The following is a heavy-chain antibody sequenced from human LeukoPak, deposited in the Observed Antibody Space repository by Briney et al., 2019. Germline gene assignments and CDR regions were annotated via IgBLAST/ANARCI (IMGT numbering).Heavy chain of an antibody. D-gene: IGHD5-18*01. CDR1: GGTFSSYA. Sequence: ASVKVSCKASGGTFSSYAISWVRQAPGQGLEWMGGITPIFGTANYAQKFQGRVTITTDESTSTAYMELSSLRSEDTAVYYCARGFRGYSYGKKYYYYYYMDVWGKGTTVTVSS. CDR2: ITPIFGTA. J-gene: IGHJ6*03. CDR3: ARGFRGYSYGKKYYYYYYMDV. V-gene: IGHV1-69*05.